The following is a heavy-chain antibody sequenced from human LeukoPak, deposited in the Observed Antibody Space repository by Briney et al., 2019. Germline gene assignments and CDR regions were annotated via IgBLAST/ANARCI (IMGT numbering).Heavy chain of an antibody. CDR1: GGSISSSSYY. Sequence: TETLSLTCTVSGGSISSSSYYWGWIRQPPGKGLECIGSIYYSGSTYYNPSLKSRVTISVDTSKNQFSLKLSSVTAADTAVYYCGYYDSSGYYWGQGTLVTVSS. V-gene: IGHV4-39*07. D-gene: IGHD3-22*01. J-gene: IGHJ4*02. CDR3: GYYDSSGYY. CDR2: IYYSGST.